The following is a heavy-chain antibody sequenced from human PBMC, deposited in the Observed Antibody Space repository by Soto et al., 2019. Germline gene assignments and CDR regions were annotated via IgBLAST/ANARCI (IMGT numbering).Heavy chain of an antibody. D-gene: IGHD1-1*01. CDR2: INHSGST. V-gene: IGHV4-34*01. CDR3: ARVGFEVEGEWFDP. CDR1: GGSFSGYY. Sequence: PSETLSLTCAVYGGSFSGYYWSWLRQPPGKGLEWIGEINHSGSTNYNPSLKSRVTISVDTSKNQFSLKLSSVTAADTAVYYCARVGFEVEGEWFDPWGQGTLVTVSS. J-gene: IGHJ5*02.